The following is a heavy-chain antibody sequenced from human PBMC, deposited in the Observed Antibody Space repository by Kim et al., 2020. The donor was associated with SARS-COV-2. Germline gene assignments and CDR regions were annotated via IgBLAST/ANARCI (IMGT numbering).Heavy chain of an antibody. D-gene: IGHD3-9*01. CDR3: ARRSTLRYFDWSPLGAFDI. Sequence: SRVTIAVDTSKHQFSLKLSSVTAADTAVYYCARRSTLRYFDWSPLGAFDIWGQGTMVTVSS. V-gene: IGHV4-39*01. J-gene: IGHJ3*02.